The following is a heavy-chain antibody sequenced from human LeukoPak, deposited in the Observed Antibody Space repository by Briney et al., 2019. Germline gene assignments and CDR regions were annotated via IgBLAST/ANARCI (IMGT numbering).Heavy chain of an antibody. Sequence: SETLSLTCTVSGGSISSYYWSWIRQPPGKGLEWIGYIYYSGSTNYNPSLKSRVTISVDASKNQFSLKLSSVTAADTAVYYCARGSFGRIVVVKGAFDIWGQGTMVTVSS. CDR3: ARGSFGRIVVVKGAFDI. D-gene: IGHD2-15*01. V-gene: IGHV4-59*01. J-gene: IGHJ3*02. CDR2: IYYSGST. CDR1: GGSISSYY.